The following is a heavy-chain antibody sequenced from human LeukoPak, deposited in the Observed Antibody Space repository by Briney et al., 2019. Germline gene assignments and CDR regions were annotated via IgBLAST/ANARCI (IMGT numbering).Heavy chain of an antibody. CDR3: ARGTHSSSPIPLDY. CDR2: IHYSGST. J-gene: IGHJ4*02. CDR1: GGSINSYY. Sequence: SETLSLTCTVSGGSINSYYWSWIRQTPGKGLEWIGYIHYSGSTNYNPSLNSRVTISVDTSKNQFSLKVNSVTAADTAVYYCARGTHSSSPIPLDYWGQGTLVTVSS. D-gene: IGHD6-6*01. V-gene: IGHV4-59*01.